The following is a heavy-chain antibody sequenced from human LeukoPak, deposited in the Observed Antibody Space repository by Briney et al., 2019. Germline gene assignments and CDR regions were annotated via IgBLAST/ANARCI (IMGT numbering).Heavy chain of an antibody. Sequence: GESLKISCKGSGYSFTSYWIGGGRQMLGKGLEWMGIIYASDSDTRYGPSFQGQVTISADKSSRTAYLQWSGLKASDTAMYYCARLEFGGLYTWGQGTLVTVSS. V-gene: IGHV5-51*01. CDR3: ARLEFGGLYT. J-gene: IGHJ5*02. CDR2: IYASDSDT. D-gene: IGHD3-10*01. CDR1: GYSFTSYW.